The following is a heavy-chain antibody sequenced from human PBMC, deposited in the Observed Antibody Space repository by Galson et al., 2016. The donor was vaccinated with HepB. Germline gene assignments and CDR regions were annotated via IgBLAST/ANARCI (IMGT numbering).Heavy chain of an antibody. CDR2: ISGSGSAI. CDR1: GFTFSAYY. J-gene: IGHJ6*02. CDR3: ARYCSSSSCEVAEYYYYYYGMDG. D-gene: IGHD2-2*01. Sequence: SLRLSCAASGFTFSAYYMSWIRQAPGRGLEWISYISGSGSAIYYADSVKGRFTISRDNSKDSLYLQVNSLRTEDTAVYYCARYCSSSSCEVAEYYYYYYGMDGWGQETTVTVSS. V-gene: IGHV3-11*01.